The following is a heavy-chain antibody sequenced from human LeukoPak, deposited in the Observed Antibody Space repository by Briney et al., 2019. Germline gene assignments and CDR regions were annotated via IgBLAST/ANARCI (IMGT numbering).Heavy chain of an antibody. CDR2: IASDGTHT. Sequence: GRSLRLSCAASGFTFSAYFMHWVRQAPGKGLEWVADIASDGTHTFYAESVKGRFTISRDNSKNTLYLQMNSLRAEDTAVYFCARGRQDTVLHSGAFDIWGQGTMVTVSS. V-gene: IGHV3-30-3*01. D-gene: IGHD2-21*01. J-gene: IGHJ3*02. CDR3: ARGRQDTVLHSGAFDI. CDR1: GFTFSAYF.